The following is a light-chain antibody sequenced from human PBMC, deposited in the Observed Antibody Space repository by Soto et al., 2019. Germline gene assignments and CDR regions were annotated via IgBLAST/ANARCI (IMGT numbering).Light chain of an antibody. Sequence: EIVLTQSPGTLSLSPGERATLSFRPSQSVTRNSVAWYQQRPGQPPRLLIYDASTRATGIPDRFSGSGSGTDFTLTISSLQPDDFATYYCQQYNSHSPWTFGQGTKVDIK. J-gene: IGKJ1*01. V-gene: IGKV3-20*01. CDR2: DAS. CDR3: QQYNSHSPWT. CDR1: QSVTRNS.